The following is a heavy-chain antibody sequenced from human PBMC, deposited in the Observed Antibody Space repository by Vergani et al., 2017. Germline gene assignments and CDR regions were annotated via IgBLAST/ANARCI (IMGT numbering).Heavy chain of an antibody. J-gene: IGHJ4*02. Sequence: EVQLVESGGGLVQPGGSLRLSCAASGFTFSSYSMNWVRQAPGKGLEWVSYISSSGSTIYYADSVKGRFTISRDNAKNSLYLQMNSLRAEDTAVYYCARTMVRYDYFDYWGQGTLVTVSS. CDR3: ARTMVRYDYFDY. CDR1: GFTFSSYS. CDR2: ISSSGSTI. D-gene: IGHD3-10*01. V-gene: IGHV3-48*04.